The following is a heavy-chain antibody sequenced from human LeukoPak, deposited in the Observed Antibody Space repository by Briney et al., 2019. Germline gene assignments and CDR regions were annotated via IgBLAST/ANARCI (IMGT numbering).Heavy chain of an antibody. Sequence: PSETLSLTCAVSGYSIGSGYYWGWIRQPPGKGLEWIGSIYHSGSTYYNPSLKSRVTISVDTSKNQISLKLSSVTAADTAVYYCARPHLGGVGEFSTFDYWGQGTLVTVSS. V-gene: IGHV4-38-2*01. J-gene: IGHJ4*02. CDR1: GYSIGSGYY. CDR3: ARPHLGGVGEFSTFDY. CDR2: IYHSGST. D-gene: IGHD3-10*01.